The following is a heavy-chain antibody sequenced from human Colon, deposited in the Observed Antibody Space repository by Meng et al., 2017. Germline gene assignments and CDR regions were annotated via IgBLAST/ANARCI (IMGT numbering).Heavy chain of an antibody. CDR2: SDLGGSP. Sequence: QVQLQEPGPGVVEPLGSLSLSGVVSGCSITRYNYWSRLRLPPDKALDWLGQSDLGGSPNYNPSPRSRVTMSLDISKNQLSLSLRSVAAADTAVYYCAIHGGYHFDSWGQGALVTVSS. J-gene: IGHJ4*02. CDR3: AIHGGYHFDS. CDR1: GCSITRYNY. V-gene: IGHV4-4*03. D-gene: IGHD4-17*01.